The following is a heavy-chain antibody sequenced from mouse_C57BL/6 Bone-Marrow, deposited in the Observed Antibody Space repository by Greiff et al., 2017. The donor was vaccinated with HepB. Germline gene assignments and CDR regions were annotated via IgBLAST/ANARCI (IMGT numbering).Heavy chain of an antibody. Sequence: EVKLVESGGGLVKPGGSLKLSCAASGFTFSSYAMSWVRQTPEKRLEWVATISDGGSYTYYPDNVKGRFTISRDNAKNNLYLQMSHLKSEDTAMYYCAREGKYYGSSSFYYAMDYWGQGTSVTVSS. D-gene: IGHD1-1*01. CDR1: GFTFSSYA. CDR2: ISDGGSYT. CDR3: AREGKYYGSSSFYYAMDY. V-gene: IGHV5-4*01. J-gene: IGHJ4*01.